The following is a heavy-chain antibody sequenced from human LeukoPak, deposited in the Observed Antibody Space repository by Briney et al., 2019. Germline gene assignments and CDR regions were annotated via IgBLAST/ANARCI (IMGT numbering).Heavy chain of an antibody. Sequence: GGSLRLSCAASGFTFSSYGMIWVRQAPGKGLEWVSGISGSGGSTYVADSVKGRFTISRDNSKNTLYLQMNSLRADDTAVYYCARVRYRLAETYIDYWGQGTLVTVSS. CDR2: ISGSGGST. J-gene: IGHJ4*02. V-gene: IGHV3-23*01. CDR3: ARVRYRLAETYIDY. D-gene: IGHD3-16*01. CDR1: GFTFSSYG.